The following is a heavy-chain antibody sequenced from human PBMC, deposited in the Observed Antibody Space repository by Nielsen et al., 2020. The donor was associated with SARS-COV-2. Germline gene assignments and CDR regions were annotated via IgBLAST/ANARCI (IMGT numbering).Heavy chain of an antibody. CDR3: ARGATDTAMALDY. D-gene: IGHD5-18*01. J-gene: IGHJ4*02. Sequence: SETLSLTCAVYGGSFSGYYWSWIRRPPGKGLEWIGEINHSGSTNYNPSLKSRVTISVDTSKNQFSLKLSSVTAADTAVYYCARGATDTAMALDYWGQGTLVTVSS. V-gene: IGHV4-34*01. CDR2: INHSGST. CDR1: GGSFSGYY.